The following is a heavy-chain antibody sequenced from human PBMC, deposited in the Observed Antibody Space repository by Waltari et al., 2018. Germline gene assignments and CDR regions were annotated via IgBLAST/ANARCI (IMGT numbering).Heavy chain of an antibody. CDR2: INPSGGTT. D-gene: IGHD6-19*01. V-gene: IGHV1-46*02. CDR3: ARDGPKGSGWQCDY. J-gene: IGHJ4*02. CDR1: GYSFNNHF. Sequence: QVHLVQSGAEVKKPGASVKISCQASGYSFNNHFMHWVRQAPGQGLEGMIMINPSGGTTTYAQKFQGRLTMTRDTSTSTFYMELSSLRSEDTAIYYCARDGPKGSGWQCDYWGQGTLVTVSS.